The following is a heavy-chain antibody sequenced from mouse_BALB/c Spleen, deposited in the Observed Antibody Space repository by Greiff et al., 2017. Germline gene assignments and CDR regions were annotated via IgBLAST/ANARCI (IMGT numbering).Heavy chain of an antibody. D-gene: IGHD2-3*01. CDR3: ARSYEGYYAWFAY. CDR2: ISYSGST. CDR1: GYSITSDYA. Sequence: EVQLVESGPGLVKPSQSLSLTCTVTGYSITSDYAWNWIRQFPGNELGWMGYISYSGSTSYNPSLKRRISITRDTSKNPFFLQLNSLTTEDTATYSCARSYEGYYAWFAYWGQGTLVTVSA. J-gene: IGHJ3*01. V-gene: IGHV3-2*02.